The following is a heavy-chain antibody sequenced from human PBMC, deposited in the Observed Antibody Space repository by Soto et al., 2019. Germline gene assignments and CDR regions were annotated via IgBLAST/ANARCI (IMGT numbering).Heavy chain of an antibody. J-gene: IGHJ6*02. CDR2: IYYSGST. CDR3: ARDRGSYGMDV. CDR1: GGSINSGGYY. Sequence: PSETLSLTCTVSGGSINSGGYYWSWIRQHPGKGLEWIGYIYYSGSTYYNPSLKSRVTISVDASKNQFSLKLSSVTAADTAVYYCARDRGSYGMDVWGQGTTVTVSS. V-gene: IGHV4-31*03.